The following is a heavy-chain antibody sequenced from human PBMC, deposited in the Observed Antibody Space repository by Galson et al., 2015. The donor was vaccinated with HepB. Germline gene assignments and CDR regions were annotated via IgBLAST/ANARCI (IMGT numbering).Heavy chain of an antibody. CDR3: ARDGYSSSWYVRYFDL. D-gene: IGHD6-13*01. Sequence: SLRLSCAASGFTVSRNYMSWVRQAPGKGLEWVSVIYSGGSTYYADSVKGRFTISRDNSKNTLYLQMNSLRAEDTAVYYCARDGYSSSWYVRYFDLWGRGTLVTVSS. CDR1: GFTVSRNY. V-gene: IGHV3-66*01. CDR2: IYSGGST. J-gene: IGHJ2*01.